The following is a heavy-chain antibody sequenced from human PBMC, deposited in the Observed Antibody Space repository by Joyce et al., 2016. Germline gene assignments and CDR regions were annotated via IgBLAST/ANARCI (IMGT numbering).Heavy chain of an antibody. Sequence: EVQLVESGGGLGQPGGSLRLSCAASGFTFRCYEMNWVRQAPGEGLEWIAYITGDIDDIMYAASVRGRFTISRDNGKNSASLQMNSLRAEDTAVYFCTRKTPRTSYYDYWGPGTLVTVSS. D-gene: IGHD1-14*01. CDR3: TRKTPRTSYYDY. CDR1: GFTFRCYE. V-gene: IGHV3-48*03. J-gene: IGHJ4*02. CDR2: ITGDIDDI.